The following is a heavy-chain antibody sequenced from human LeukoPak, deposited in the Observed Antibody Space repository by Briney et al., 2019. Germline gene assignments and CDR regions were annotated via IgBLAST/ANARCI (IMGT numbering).Heavy chain of an antibody. CDR3: ATWNALGSGWFDP. V-gene: IGHV4-4*07. J-gene: IGHJ5*02. Sequence: PSETLSLTCTVSGGSISNYYWSWIRQPAGKGLEWIGRIYTSGSTNYKPSLKSRVTISVDTSKNQFSLKLNSVTTADTAVYYCATWNALGSGWFDPWGQGILVTVSS. D-gene: IGHD3-16*01. CDR2: IYTSGST. CDR1: GGSISNYY.